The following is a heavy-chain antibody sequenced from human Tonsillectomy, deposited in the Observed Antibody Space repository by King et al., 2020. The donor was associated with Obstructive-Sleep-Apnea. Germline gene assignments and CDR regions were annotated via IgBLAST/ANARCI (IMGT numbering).Heavy chain of an antibody. CDR1: GFSFSSYS. CDR3: ARDHFGDYSSLDY. CDR2: ISSSSSTI. Sequence: QLVQSGGGLVQPGGSLRLSCAASGFSFSSYSMNWVRQAPGKGLEWLSYISSSSSTIYYADSVNGRVTISRDNAKNSLSLQMNSLRAEDTAVYYCARDHFGDYSSLDYWGQGTLVTVSS. D-gene: IGHD4-17*01. J-gene: IGHJ4*02. V-gene: IGHV3-48*04.